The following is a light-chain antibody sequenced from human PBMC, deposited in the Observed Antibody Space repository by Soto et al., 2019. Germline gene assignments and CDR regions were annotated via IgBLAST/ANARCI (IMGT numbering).Light chain of an antibody. CDR3: QQRSNWPPWT. V-gene: IGKV3-11*01. Sequence: EIVLTQSPATLSLSTGEIATLSCRASQSVSSYLAWYQQKPGQDPRLLIYDASNRATGIPARFSGSGSVTDFALTISSLEPEDFAVYYCQQRSNWPPWTFGQGTKVEIK. J-gene: IGKJ1*01. CDR2: DAS. CDR1: QSVSSY.